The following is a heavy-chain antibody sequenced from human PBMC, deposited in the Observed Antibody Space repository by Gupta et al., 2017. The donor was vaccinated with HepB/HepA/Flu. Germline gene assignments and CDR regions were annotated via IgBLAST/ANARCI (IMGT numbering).Heavy chain of an antibody. V-gene: IGHV3-73*02. CDR3: TRLPIVGATSGEDWFDP. CDR2: IRSKANSYAT. D-gene: IGHD1-26*01. Sequence: EVQLVESGGGLVQPGGSLSLSCAASGFTFSASTIHWVRQASGKGLEWVGRIRSKANSYATAYAASVKGRFAISRDDSKNTAYLQMNSLKIEDTAVYYCTRLPIVGATSGEDWFDPWGQGTLVTVSS. CDR1: GFTFSAST. J-gene: IGHJ5*02.